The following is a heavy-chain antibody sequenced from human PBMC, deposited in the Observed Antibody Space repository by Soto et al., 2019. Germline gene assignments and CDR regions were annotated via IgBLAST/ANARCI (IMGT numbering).Heavy chain of an antibody. CDR3: ARTFDYYGMDV. V-gene: IGHV4-38-2*01. J-gene: IGHJ6*02. Sequence: PSETLSLTCAVSGYSIASGYYWAWIRQSPGKGLEWIGSIYHAGSVYYNPSPNSRVAVSLDTSKNHFSLKLTSVTAADTAVYYCARTFDYYGMDVWGQGTTVTVSS. CDR2: IYHAGSV. CDR1: GYSIASGYY.